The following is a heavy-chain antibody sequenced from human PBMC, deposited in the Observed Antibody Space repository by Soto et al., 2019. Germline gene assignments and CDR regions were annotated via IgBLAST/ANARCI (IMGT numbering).Heavy chain of an antibody. CDR3: ARDGLGDDYGDYVDYYYYYMDV. J-gene: IGHJ6*03. CDR2: ISAYNGNT. Sequence: GASVKVSCKASGYTFTSYGISWVRQAPGQGLEWMGWISAYNGNTNYAQKLQGRVTMTTDTSTSTAYMELSSLRSEDTAVYYCARDGLGDDYGDYVDYYYYYMDVWGKGTTVTVSS. CDR1: GYTFTSYG. V-gene: IGHV1-18*01. D-gene: IGHD4-17*01.